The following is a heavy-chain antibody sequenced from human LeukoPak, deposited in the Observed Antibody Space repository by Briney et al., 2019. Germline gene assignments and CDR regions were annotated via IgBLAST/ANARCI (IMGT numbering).Heavy chain of an antibody. J-gene: IGHJ4*02. Sequence: GGSLRLSCAASRFTFSDYWMSWVRQAPGKGLEWVAHVRQDESDKYYVDSVKGRFTISRDNAKNSLYLQMNSLRAEDTAVYYCARDLGDDYDILTGYYDYWGQGTLVTVSS. CDR2: VRQDESDK. D-gene: IGHD3-9*01. V-gene: IGHV3-7*01. CDR3: ARDLGDDYDILTGYYDY. CDR1: RFTFSDYW.